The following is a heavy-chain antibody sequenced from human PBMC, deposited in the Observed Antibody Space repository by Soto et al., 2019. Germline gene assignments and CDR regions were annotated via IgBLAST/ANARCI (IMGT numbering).Heavy chain of an antibody. V-gene: IGHV4-39*01. CDR3: ARHKTTEILFDY. CDR2: MYYSWST. Sequence: SETLSLTCTVSGGSVSGNNYYWGWIRQPPGKGLEWIASMYYSWSTYYHPSLKSRISISIDTSKNQISLQLRSVAAADTAMYYCARHKTTEILFDYWGRGTLVTVSS. D-gene: IGHD4-17*01. CDR1: GGSVSGNNYY. J-gene: IGHJ4*02.